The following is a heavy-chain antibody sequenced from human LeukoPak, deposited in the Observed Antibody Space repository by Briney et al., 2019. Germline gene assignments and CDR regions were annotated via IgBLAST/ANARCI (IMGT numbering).Heavy chain of an antibody. CDR2: ISYDGSNK. CDR3: AWYGSGSYEGY. V-gene: IGHV3-30-3*01. D-gene: IGHD3-10*01. CDR1: GFTFSSYA. J-gene: IGHJ4*02. Sequence: PGGSLRLSCAASGFTFSSYAMHWVRQAPGKGLEWVAVISYDGSNKYYADSVKGRFTISRDNSKNTLYLQMNSLRAEDTAVYYCAWYGSGSYEGYWGQGTLVTVSS.